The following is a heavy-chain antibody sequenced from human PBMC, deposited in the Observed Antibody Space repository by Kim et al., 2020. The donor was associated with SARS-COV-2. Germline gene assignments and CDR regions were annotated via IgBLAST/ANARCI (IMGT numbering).Heavy chain of an antibody. J-gene: IGHJ4*02. CDR2: IYYSGST. Sequence: SETLSLTCTVSGGSISSGGYYWSWIRQHPGKGLEWIGYIYYSGSTYYNPSLKSRVTISVDTSKNQFSLKLSSVTAADTAVYYCARVEVWDLSPAAIGPFDYWGQGTLVTVSS. V-gene: IGHV4-31*03. CDR3: ARVEVWDLSPAAIGPFDY. D-gene: IGHD2-2*02. CDR1: GGSISSGGYY.